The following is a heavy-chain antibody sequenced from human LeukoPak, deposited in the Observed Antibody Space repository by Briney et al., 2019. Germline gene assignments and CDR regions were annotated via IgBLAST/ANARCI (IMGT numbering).Heavy chain of an antibody. CDR2: ISSNGGST. CDR3: ARQPHWNAPFDY. J-gene: IGHJ4*02. Sequence: GGSLRLSCAASGFTFSSYAMHWVRQAPGKGLEYVSAISSNGGSTYYANSVKGRFTISRDNSKNTLYLQMGSLRAEDMAVYYCARQPHWNAPFDYWGQGTLVTVSS. CDR1: GFTFSSYA. V-gene: IGHV3-64*01. D-gene: IGHD1-1*01.